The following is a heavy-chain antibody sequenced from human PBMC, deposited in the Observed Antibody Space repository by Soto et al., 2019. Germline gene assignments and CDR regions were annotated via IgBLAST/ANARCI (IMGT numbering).Heavy chain of an antibody. CDR2: ISGSGGST. V-gene: IGHV3-23*01. CDR3: APGGVYGDYVFDY. J-gene: IGHJ4*02. D-gene: IGHD4-17*01. Sequence: GGSLRLSCAASGFTFSSYAMSWVRQAPGKGLEWVSAISGSGGSTYYADSVKGRFTISRDNSKNTLYLQMNSLRAEDTAVYYCAPGGVYGDYVFDYWGQGTLVTVSS. CDR1: GFTFSSYA.